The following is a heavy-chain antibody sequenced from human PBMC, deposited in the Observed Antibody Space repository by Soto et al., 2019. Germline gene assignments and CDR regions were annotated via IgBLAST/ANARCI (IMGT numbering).Heavy chain of an antibody. CDR1: GFTFSNSW. Sequence: GGSLRLSCVVSGFTFSNSWMTWVRQAPGKGLEWVANINQDGSGTYYVDSVKGRFTISRDNAKNSLYLQMNSLRAEDTAVYYCAVGNYGGPSFDIWGQGTMVTVSS. V-gene: IGHV3-7*01. CDR2: INQDGSGT. CDR3: AVGNYGGPSFDI. J-gene: IGHJ3*02. D-gene: IGHD4-17*01.